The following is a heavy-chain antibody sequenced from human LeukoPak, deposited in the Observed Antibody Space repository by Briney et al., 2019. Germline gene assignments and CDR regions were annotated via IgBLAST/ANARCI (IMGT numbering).Heavy chain of an antibody. V-gene: IGHV3-33*08. CDR3: ASTSGWYEPIDY. Sequence: PGGSLRLSCAASGFTFSSYAMSWVRQAPGKGLEWVAVIWYDGSNKYYADSVKGRFTISRDNSKNTLYLQMNSLRAEDTAVYYCASTSGWYEPIDYWGQGTLVTVSS. CDR1: GFTFSSYA. CDR2: IWYDGSNK. D-gene: IGHD6-19*01. J-gene: IGHJ4*02.